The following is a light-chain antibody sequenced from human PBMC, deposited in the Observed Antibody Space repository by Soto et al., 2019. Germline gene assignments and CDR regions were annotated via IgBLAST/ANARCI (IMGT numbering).Light chain of an antibody. V-gene: IGKV3-20*01. J-gene: IGKJ1*01. Sequence: EIVLTQSPGSLSLSPGERATLSCRASQSVNFCLAWYQQKPGQAPRLLISDASSRATDVPDRFSGSGSGTDFSLTISRLEPEDFEVYYCQQYGDSPVTFGQGTKVDIK. CDR2: DAS. CDR3: QQYGDSPVT. CDR1: QSVNFC.